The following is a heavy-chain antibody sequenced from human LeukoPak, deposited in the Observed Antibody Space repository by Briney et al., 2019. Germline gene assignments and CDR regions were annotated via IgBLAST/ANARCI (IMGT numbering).Heavy chain of an antibody. J-gene: IGHJ3*02. CDR1: GFTFSSYS. Sequence: PGGSLRLSCAASGFTFSSYSMNWVRQAPGKGLEWVSTIRGSGGSTYYADSVKGRFTVSRDNSKNTLYLQMYSLRAEDTAVYYCAKRDWGHDAFDIWGQGTMVTVSS. CDR2: IRGSGGST. CDR3: AKRDWGHDAFDI. D-gene: IGHD7-27*01. V-gene: IGHV3-23*01.